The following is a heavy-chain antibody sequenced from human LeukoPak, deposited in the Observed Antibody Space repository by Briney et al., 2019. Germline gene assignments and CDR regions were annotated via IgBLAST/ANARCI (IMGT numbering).Heavy chain of an antibody. CDR2: IYHSGFT. V-gene: IGHV4-38-2*02. D-gene: IGHD3-3*01. CDR3: ARQLSFWSGYLDAFDI. J-gene: IGHJ3*02. CDR1: GYSMSSGPY. Sequence: SETLSLTCTVSGYSMSSGPYWGWIRQPPGKGLEWIGTIYHSGFTYYNLSLKSRITISIDTSKNQFSLKLSSVTAADTAVYYCARQLSFWSGYLDAFDIWGQGTMVTVSS.